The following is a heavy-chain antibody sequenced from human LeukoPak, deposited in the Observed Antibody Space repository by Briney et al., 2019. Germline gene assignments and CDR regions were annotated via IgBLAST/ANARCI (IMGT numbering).Heavy chain of an antibody. J-gene: IGHJ5*02. CDR1: GFTFSSYW. V-gene: IGHV3-74*01. Sequence: GGSLRLSCAASGFTFSSYWMHWVRQAPGKGLVWLSRINSDGSSTSYADSVKGRFTISRDNAKNTLYLQMNSLRAEDTAVYYCARASGTGTTYVWFDPWGQGTLVTVSS. CDR3: ARASGTGTTYVWFDP. D-gene: IGHD1-1*01. CDR2: INSDGSST.